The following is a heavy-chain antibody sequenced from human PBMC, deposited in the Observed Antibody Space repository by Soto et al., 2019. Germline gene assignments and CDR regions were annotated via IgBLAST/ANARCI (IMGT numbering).Heavy chain of an antibody. J-gene: IGHJ4*02. CDR2: ISGSGGST. V-gene: IGHV3-23*01. D-gene: IGHD6-13*01. CDR1: GFTFSSYA. CDR3: AKDEEYSSSLYDY. Sequence: VQLLESGGGLVQPGGSLRLSCAASGFTFSSYAMSWDRQAPGKGLEWVSAISGSGGSTYYADSVKGRFTISRDNSKNTLYLQMNSLRAEDTPVYYCAKDEEYSSSLYDYWGQGTLVTVSS.